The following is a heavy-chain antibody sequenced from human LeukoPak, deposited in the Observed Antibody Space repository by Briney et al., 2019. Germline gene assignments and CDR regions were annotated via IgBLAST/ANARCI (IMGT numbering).Heavy chain of an antibody. J-gene: IGHJ5*02. V-gene: IGHV1-2*02. CDR2: ISPKSGGT. Sequence: GASLKVSCKTSGYSFTDYYIHWVRQAPGQGFEWLGWISPKSGGTNYAQKFQDSVSLTRDTSIDTAYMELTSLRLDDTAIYSCARGVAANGRLDPWGQGSLIIVSS. CDR1: GYSFTDYY. D-gene: IGHD2-15*01. CDR3: ARGVAANGRLDP.